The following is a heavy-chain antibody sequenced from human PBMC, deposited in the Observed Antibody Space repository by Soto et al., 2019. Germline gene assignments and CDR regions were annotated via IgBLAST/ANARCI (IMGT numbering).Heavy chain of an antibody. CDR1: GGSISSYY. CDR2: IYYSGST. V-gene: IGHV4-59*01. CDR3: ARVRVTRYYYMDV. Sequence: SETLSLTCTVSGGSISSYYWSWIRQSPGKGLEWIGYIYYSGSTNYNPSLKSRVTISVDTSKNQFSLKLSSVTAADTAVYYCARVRVTRYYYMDVWGKGTTVTVSS. J-gene: IGHJ6*03. D-gene: IGHD2-21*02.